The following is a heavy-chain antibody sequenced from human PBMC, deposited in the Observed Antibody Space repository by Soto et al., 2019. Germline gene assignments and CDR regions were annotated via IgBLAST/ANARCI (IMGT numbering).Heavy chain of an antibody. Sequence: DVQLVESGGGLVQPGRSLRLSCAASGFTFDDYAMHWVRQAPGKGLEWISGITWNSGSIGYADSVRGRFTISRDNAKNSLYLQMNSLRLEDTSLYYSANYTLGQQQLIGGYFDIWGQGRLVTISS. J-gene: IGHJ4*02. CDR3: ANYTLGQQQLIGGYFDI. CDR1: GFTFDDYA. V-gene: IGHV3-9*01. CDR2: ITWNSGSI. D-gene: IGHD6-13*01.